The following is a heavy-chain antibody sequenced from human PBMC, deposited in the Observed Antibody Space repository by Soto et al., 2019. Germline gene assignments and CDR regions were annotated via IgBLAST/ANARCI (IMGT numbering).Heavy chain of an antibody. CDR1: GGSISSGGFS. J-gene: IGHJ4*02. CDR3: ARDRNGLGGIDY. CDR2: IFQSGSP. V-gene: IGHV4-30-2*01. D-gene: IGHD1-1*01. Sequence: QLQLQESGSGLVKPSQTLSLTCAVSGGSISSGGFSWSWIRQPPGKGLEWIGYIFQSGSPSYNPSLKSRVTISVERSKNQFFLKLSSVTAADTAVHYCARDRNGLGGIDYWGQGTLVTVSS.